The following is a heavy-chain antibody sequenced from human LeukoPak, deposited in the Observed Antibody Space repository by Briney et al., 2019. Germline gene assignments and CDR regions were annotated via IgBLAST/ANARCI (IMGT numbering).Heavy chain of an antibody. CDR3: ARDNLEDQRTVDY. CDR2: IRSSSTSI. CDR1: GFTFSSYS. D-gene: IGHD2-2*01. J-gene: IGHJ4*02. Sequence: PGGSLRLSCAASGFTFSSYSMNWVRQAPGKGLEWVSYIRSSSTSIYYADPVKGRFTISRDNAKNSVYLQMNSLRAEDTAVYYCARDNLEDQRTVDYWGQGTLVTVSS. V-gene: IGHV3-48*01.